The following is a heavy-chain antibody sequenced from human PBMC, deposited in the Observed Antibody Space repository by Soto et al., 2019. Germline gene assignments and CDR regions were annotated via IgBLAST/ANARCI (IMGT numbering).Heavy chain of an antibody. V-gene: IGHV3-48*02. CDR2: INSGSDTI. J-gene: IGHJ6*02. D-gene: IGHD3-16*01. CDR3: ARPHLDRPTYYGLDV. CDR1: GFTLSAYS. Sequence: EVQLVESGGGLVQPGGSLRLSCAASGFTLSAYSMNWVRQAPGKGLEWISFINSGSDTIYYGDSVKGRFTISRDNAKNALYLQRNSLRDDDTAVYDCARPHLDRPTYYGLDVWGQGTTVTVSS.